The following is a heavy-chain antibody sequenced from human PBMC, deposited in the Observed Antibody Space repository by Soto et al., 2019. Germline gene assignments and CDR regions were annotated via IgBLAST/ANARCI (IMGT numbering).Heavy chain of an antibody. D-gene: IGHD6-6*01. CDR3: ARSSIVALKPQNYYYYGMDV. J-gene: IGHJ6*02. Sequence: QVQLVQSGAEVKKPGSSVKVSCKASGGTFSSYAISWVRQAPGQGLEWMGGIIPIFGTANYAQKFQGRVTITADESTSTAYMELSSLRSEDTAVYYCARSSIVALKPQNYYYYGMDVWGQGTTVTVSS. CDR2: IIPIFGTA. CDR1: GGTFSSYA. V-gene: IGHV1-69*01.